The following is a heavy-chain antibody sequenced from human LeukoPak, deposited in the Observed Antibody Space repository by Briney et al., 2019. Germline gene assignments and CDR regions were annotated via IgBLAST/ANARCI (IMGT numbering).Heavy chain of an antibody. D-gene: IGHD6-19*01. CDR1: GYIFTNHG. CDR3: AREPGVAAAAVPFDY. J-gene: IGHJ4*02. V-gene: IGHV1-18*01. CDR2: ISAYNGNT. Sequence: ASVKVSCKTSGYIFTNHGISWVRQAPGQGLEWMAWISAYNGNTECSQNFQGRVTMTMDTSTSTAYMELKSLTADDTAIYYCAREPGVAAAAVPFDYWGQGTLVTVSS.